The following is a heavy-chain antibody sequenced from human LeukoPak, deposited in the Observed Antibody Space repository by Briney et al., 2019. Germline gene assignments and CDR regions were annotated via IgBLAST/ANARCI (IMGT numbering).Heavy chain of an antibody. CDR3: ARDLAVATITTFDY. CDR2: ISAYNGNT. V-gene: IGHV1-18*01. D-gene: IGHD5-12*01. CDR1: GYTFTSYG. J-gene: IGHJ4*02. Sequence: ASVKVSCKASGYTFTSYGISWVRQAPGQGLEWMGWISAYNGNTNYAQKLQGRVTMTTDTSTSTAYMELRSLRSDDTAAYYCARDLAVATITTFDYWGQGTLVTVSS.